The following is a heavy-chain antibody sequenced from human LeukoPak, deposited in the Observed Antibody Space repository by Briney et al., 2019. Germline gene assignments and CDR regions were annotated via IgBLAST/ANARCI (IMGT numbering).Heavy chain of an antibody. J-gene: IGHJ4*02. D-gene: IGHD3-10*01. CDR3: ARGSPTADYYGSGSYEKYFDY. V-gene: IGHV4-34*01. CDR1: GGSFSGYY. CDR2: INHSGST. Sequence: SETLSLTCAVYGGSFSGYYWSWIRQPPGKGLEWIGEINHSGSTNYNPSLKSRVTISVDTSKNQFSLKLSSVTAADTAVYYCARGSPTADYYGSGSYEKYFDYWGQGTLVTVSS.